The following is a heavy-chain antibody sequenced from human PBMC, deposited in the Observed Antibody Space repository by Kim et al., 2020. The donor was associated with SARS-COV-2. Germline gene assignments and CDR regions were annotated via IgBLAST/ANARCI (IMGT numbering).Heavy chain of an antibody. J-gene: IGHJ6*02. CDR3: AREGFPDTAIGQYYYYGMDV. D-gene: IGHD5-18*01. CDR2: INPNTGAT. CDR1: GYTFTGYS. Sequence: ASVKVSCKASGYTFTGYSMHWVRQAPGQGLEWMGWINPNTGATNYAQNFKGRVAMTRDTSISTGYMELTRLTSDDTAVYYCAREGFPDTAIGQYYYYGMDVWGQGTTVTVSS. V-gene: IGHV1-2*02.